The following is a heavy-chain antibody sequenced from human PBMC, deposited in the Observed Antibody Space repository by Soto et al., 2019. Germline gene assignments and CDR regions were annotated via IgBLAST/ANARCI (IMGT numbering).Heavy chain of an antibody. CDR2: FDGEDGQT. CDR1: GYSLTGFS. J-gene: IGHJ4*02. Sequence: ASVKVSCKVSGYSLTGFSIHWVRQAPGKGLEWMGSFDGEDGQTFYAQRFQGRVTMTEDTSTDTAYMELSSLRSEDSAVYYCATPMAVGATDYWGQGTLVTVSS. D-gene: IGHD1-26*01. CDR3: ATPMAVGATDY. V-gene: IGHV1-24*01.